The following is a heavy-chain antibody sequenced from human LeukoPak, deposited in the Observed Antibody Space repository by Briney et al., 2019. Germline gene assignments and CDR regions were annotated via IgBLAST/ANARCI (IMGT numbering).Heavy chain of an antibody. D-gene: IGHD3-10*01. Sequence: SETLSLTCTVSGGSISSHYCTWIRQPPGKGLESIGYIYYTGSTRYNASLKSRVTISVDTSKNQFSLKLSSVTAADTAIYYCARHVKYGSAYYEDYWGQGTLVTVSS. J-gene: IGHJ4*02. V-gene: IGHV4-59*08. CDR1: GGSISSHY. CDR2: IYYTGST. CDR3: ARHVKYGSAYYEDY.